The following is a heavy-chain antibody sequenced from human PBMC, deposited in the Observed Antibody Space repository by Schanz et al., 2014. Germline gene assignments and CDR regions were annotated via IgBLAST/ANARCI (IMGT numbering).Heavy chain of an antibody. D-gene: IGHD3-10*01. V-gene: IGHV1-24*01. CDR1: GYTVSALA. J-gene: IGHJ3*01. Sequence: QVQLLQSGSEVKKPGASVKVSCEISGYTVSALAMHWVRQAPGKGLEWLGGFDVEDGETIYAQKFQGRVTMTEDTSTETAYMELSGLRSGDTAVYYCATNSPFRMVRGSNAFDAWGQGTMVNDSS. CDR2: FDVEDGET. CDR3: ATNSPFRMVRGSNAFDA.